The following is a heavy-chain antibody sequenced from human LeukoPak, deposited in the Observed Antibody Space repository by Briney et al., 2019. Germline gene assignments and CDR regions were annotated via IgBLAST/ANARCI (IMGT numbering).Heavy chain of an antibody. J-gene: IGHJ4*02. CDR3: FGYDYVWGSYRSLGDY. V-gene: IGHV4-39*01. D-gene: IGHD3-16*02. CDR1: GGSISSSSYY. Sequence: PSETLSLTCTVSGGSISSSSYYWGWIRQPPGKGLEWIGSIYYSGSTYYNPSLKSRATISVDTSKNQFSLKLSSVTAADTAVYYCFGYDYVWGSYRSLGDYWGQGTLVPVSS. CDR2: IYYSGST.